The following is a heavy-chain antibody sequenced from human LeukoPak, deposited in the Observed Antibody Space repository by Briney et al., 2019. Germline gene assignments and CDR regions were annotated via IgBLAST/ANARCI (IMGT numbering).Heavy chain of an antibody. D-gene: IGHD3-10*01. V-gene: IGHV3-66*01. CDR2: IYSGGST. J-gene: IGHJ5*02. CDR1: GFTVSSNY. CDR3: ARGVTFDP. Sequence: PGGSLRLSCAVSGFTVSSNYLNWVRQAPGKGLEWVSVIYSGGSTYYADSVKGRFTISRDNSKNTLYLEMSSLRAEDTAVYYCARGVTFDPWGQGTLVTVSS.